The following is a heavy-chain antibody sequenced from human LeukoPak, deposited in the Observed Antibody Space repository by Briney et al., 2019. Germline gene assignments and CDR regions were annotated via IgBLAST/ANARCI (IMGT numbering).Heavy chain of an antibody. CDR3: AKDGSWSCTD. CDR1: GFTFSSSA. V-gene: IGHV3-30*02. Sequence: GGSLRLSCGASGFTFSSSAMHWVRQGPGKGLEWVAYIAHHGNNKYYADSVKGRFTISRDKSKGSLYLQMNSLRADDTAVYYCAKDGSWSCTDWGQGTLVRVSS. CDR2: IAHHGNNK. D-gene: IGHD2-8*02. J-gene: IGHJ4*02.